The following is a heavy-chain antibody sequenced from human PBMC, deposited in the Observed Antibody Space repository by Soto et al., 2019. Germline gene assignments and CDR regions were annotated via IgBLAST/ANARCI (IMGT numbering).Heavy chain of an antibody. Sequence: PGGSLRLSCAASGFTLSSYAMSWVRQAPGKGLEWVSAISGSGGSTYYADSVKGRFTISRDNSKNTLYLQMNSLRAEDTAVYYCARLGYCSSTSCYDYYYYYMDVWGKGTAVTVSS. CDR1: GFTLSSYA. V-gene: IGHV3-23*01. CDR3: ARLGYCSSTSCYDYYYYYMDV. D-gene: IGHD2-2*01. J-gene: IGHJ6*03. CDR2: ISGSGGST.